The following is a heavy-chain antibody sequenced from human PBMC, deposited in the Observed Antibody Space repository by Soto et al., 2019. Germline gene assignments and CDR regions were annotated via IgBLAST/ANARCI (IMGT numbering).Heavy chain of an antibody. D-gene: IGHD4-17*01. CDR2: MNPNSGNT. CDR3: VSLLTTVTTTYYYYGMDV. J-gene: IGHJ6*02. Sequence: VSVKVYCKTSGYRFSGYGLDWVRQDPGQGLEWMGWMNPNSGNTGYAQKFQGRVTMTRNTSISTAYMELSSLRSEDTAVYYCVSLLTTVTTTYYYYGMDVWGQGTTVTVSS. CDR1: GYRFSGYG. V-gene: IGHV1-8*02.